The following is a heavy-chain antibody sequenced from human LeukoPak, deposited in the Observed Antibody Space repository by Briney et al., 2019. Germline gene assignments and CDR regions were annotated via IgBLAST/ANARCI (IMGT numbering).Heavy chain of an antibody. J-gene: IGHJ6*02. CDR3: AREGLDYSNYGYYGMDV. CDR1: GFTFDDYG. Sequence: GGSLRLSCAASGFTFDDYGMSWVRQAPGKGLEWVSGINWNGGSTGYADSVKGRFTISRDNAKNSLYLQMNSLRAEDTALYYCAREGLDYSNYGYYGMDVWGQGTTVTVSS. CDR2: INWNGGST. V-gene: IGHV3-20*04. D-gene: IGHD4-11*01.